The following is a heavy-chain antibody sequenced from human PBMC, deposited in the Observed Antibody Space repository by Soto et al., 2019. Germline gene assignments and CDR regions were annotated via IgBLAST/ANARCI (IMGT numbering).Heavy chain of an antibody. Sequence: QVQLQESGPGLVKPSGTLSLTCVVSGASISNSHWLSWVRQPPGEGLEWIGEIYHSGCTNFNPSLGSRVTISVDMSNNQISLGLNSVTAADTSVYYFAKAAAYCLESWGRGTLVTVSS. CDR3: AKAAAYCLES. CDR1: GASISNSHW. V-gene: IGHV4-4*02. D-gene: IGHD2-21*01. J-gene: IGHJ4*02. CDR2: IYHSGCT.